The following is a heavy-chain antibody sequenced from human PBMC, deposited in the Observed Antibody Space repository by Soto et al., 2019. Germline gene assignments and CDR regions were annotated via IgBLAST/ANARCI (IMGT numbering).Heavy chain of an antibody. D-gene: IGHD2-21*02. CDR3: ARDGMTTGDT. Sequence: PSETLSLICIVSGVSVRSYTWSWVRQPANKGLEWIGRVFSSVSATYNPSLKSRVSISMDTPENRISLKLDSVTAADAGVYFCARDGMTTGDTWGPGTLVTVS. CDR2: VFSSVSA. V-gene: IGHV4-4*07. J-gene: IGHJ4*02. CDR1: GVSVRSYT.